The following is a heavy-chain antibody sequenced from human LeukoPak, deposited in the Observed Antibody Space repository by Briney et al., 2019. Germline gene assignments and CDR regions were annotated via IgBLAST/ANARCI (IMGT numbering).Heavy chain of an antibody. J-gene: IGHJ4*02. CDR3: ARGGSFTPDY. Sequence: GGSLRLSCAASGFTFSTYNMNWVRQAPGKGLEWVSYISSDSSTIYYADSVKGRFTISRVNAKNSLYLQMNSLRDEDTAVYYCARGGSFTPDYWGQGALVTISS. V-gene: IGHV3-48*02. CDR2: ISSDSSTI. D-gene: IGHD2-15*01. CDR1: GFTFSTYN.